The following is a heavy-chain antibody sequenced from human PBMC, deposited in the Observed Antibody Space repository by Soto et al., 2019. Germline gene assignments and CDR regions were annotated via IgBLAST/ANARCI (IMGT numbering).Heavy chain of an antibody. Sequence: QVQLQESGPGLVKPSETLSLTCTVSGGSISSYYWSWIRQPPGKGLEWIGYIYYSGSTNYNPSLKSRVNISVDPSKHHFSLKLRSVTDADPAVYYCARLDCSGGSCYSDYWGQGTLVTVSS. CDR2: IYYSGST. D-gene: IGHD2-15*01. V-gene: IGHV4-59*08. CDR1: GGSISSYY. J-gene: IGHJ4*02. CDR3: ARLDCSGGSCYSDY.